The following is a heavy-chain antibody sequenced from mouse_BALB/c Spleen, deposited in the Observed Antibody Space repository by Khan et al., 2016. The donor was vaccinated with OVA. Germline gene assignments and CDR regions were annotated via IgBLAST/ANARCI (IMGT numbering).Heavy chain of an antibody. D-gene: IGHD2-1*01. V-gene: IGHV14-3*02. CDR2: IVPPNDDS. J-gene: IGHJ3*01. Sequence: VQLQQSGAELVKPGASVKLSCSASGFNIKDTYIHWMKQRPEQGLVWIGRIVPPNDDSKYDPKFQAKATLTADTSSNTSYLQLSSLTSEDTAVSSCARPYCNTFTFWGQGTLVTVSA. CDR3: ARPYCNTFTF. CDR1: GFNIKDTY.